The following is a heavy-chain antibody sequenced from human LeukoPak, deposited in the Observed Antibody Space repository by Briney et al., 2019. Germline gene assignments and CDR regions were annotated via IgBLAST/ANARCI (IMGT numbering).Heavy chain of an antibody. J-gene: IGHJ4*02. CDR3: ARTPRRDPDH. Sequence: ASVKLSCKASGYTFTSYYMHWVRQAPGQGLEWMGIINPSGGSTTYAQKFQGRVTMTSDTSTSTVYMELSSLRSEDTAVYYRARTPRRDPDHWGQGALVTVSS. CDR1: GYTFTSYY. CDR2: INPSGGST. V-gene: IGHV1-46*01.